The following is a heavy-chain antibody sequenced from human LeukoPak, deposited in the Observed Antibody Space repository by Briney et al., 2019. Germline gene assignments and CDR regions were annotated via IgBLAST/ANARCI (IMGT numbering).Heavy chain of an antibody. J-gene: IGHJ5*02. Sequence: PSETLSLTCAVYGGSFSGYYWXXXRQPPGKGLXXXXXXXXXXXTNYNPSLKSRVTISVXTSKNQFSLKLSFVTAPDTAVYYGAXVTGERNRRIAAAGTGRWFDPWGQGTLVTVSS. CDR3: AXVTGERNRRIAAAGTGRWFDP. V-gene: IGHV4-34*01. D-gene: IGHD6-13*01. CDR2: XXXXXXT. CDR1: GGSFSGYY.